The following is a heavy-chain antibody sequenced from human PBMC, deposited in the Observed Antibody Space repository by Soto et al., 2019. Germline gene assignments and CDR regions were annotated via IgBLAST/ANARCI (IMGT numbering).Heavy chain of an antibody. J-gene: IGHJ4*02. V-gene: IGHV3-74*01. CDR1: GFTFSSYW. CDR2: INSDGSST. Sequence: GGSLRLSCAASGFTFSSYWMHWVRQAPGKGLVWVSRINSDGSSTSYADSVKGRFTISRDNAKNTLYLQMNSLRAEDTAVYYCARATGYSYGSRYYFDYWGQGTLVTVSS. CDR3: ARATGYSYGSRYYFDY. D-gene: IGHD5-18*01.